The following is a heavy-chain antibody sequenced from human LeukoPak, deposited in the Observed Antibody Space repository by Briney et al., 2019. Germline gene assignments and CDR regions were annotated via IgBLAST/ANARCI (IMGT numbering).Heavy chain of an antibody. CDR1: GFAFTNYA. CDR3: ARDSYYYDSSGYYDY. CDR2: VSGNGRST. J-gene: IGHJ4*02. Sequence: GGSLRLSCAASGFAFTNYAVHWVRQTPGKGLEWVSTVSGNGRSTYYADSVKGRFTISRDNSKNTLYLQMNSLRAEDTAVYYCARDSYYYDSSGYYDYWGQGTLVTVSS. D-gene: IGHD3-22*01. V-gene: IGHV3-23*01.